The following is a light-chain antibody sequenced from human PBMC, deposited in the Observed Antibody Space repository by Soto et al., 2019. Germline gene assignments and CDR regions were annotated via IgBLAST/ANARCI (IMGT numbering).Light chain of an antibody. Sequence: QSALTQPPSASGSPGQSITISCTGTSSDVGAYNYVSWYQQHPGKAPELMIHEVSKRPSGVPDRFSASKSGNTASLTVSGLQAEDEADYYCSSHGGSNNFYVFGTGTKVTVL. CDR1: SSDVGAYNY. CDR3: SSHGGSNNFYV. CDR2: EVS. V-gene: IGLV2-8*01. J-gene: IGLJ1*01.